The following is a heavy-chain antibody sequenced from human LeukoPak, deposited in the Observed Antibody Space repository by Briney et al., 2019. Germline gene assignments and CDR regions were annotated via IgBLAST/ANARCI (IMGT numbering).Heavy chain of an antibody. CDR3: ARLGWEQQLVH. V-gene: IGHV1-2*02. J-gene: IGHJ4*02. D-gene: IGHD6-13*01. Sequence: ASVKVSCKASGHTLTGYYMHWVRQAPGQGLEWMGWINPNSGGTNYAQKFQGRVTMTRDTSISTAYMELSSLRSDDTAVYYCARLGWEQQLVHWGQGTLVTVSS. CDR1: GHTLTGYY. CDR2: INPNSGGT.